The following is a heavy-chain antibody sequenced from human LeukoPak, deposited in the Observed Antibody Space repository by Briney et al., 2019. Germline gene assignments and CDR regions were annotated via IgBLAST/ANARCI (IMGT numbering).Heavy chain of an antibody. Sequence: SQTLSLTCTVSGGSISSGDYYWSWIRQPPGKGLEWIGYIYYSGSTYYNPSLKSRFTISVDTSKNQFSLKLSSVTAADTAVYYCARETTLYQLLRYWYFDLWGRGTLVTVSS. CDR2: IYYSGST. CDR1: GGSISSGDYY. D-gene: IGHD2-2*01. V-gene: IGHV4-30-4*01. J-gene: IGHJ2*01. CDR3: ARETTLYQLLRYWYFDL.